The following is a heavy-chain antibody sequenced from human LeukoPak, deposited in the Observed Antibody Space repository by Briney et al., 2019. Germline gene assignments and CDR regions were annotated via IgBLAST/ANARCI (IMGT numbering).Heavy chain of an antibody. CDR2: ISSSSSTI. V-gene: IGHV3-11*04. D-gene: IGHD3-22*01. J-gene: IGHJ4*02. Sequence: SGGSLRLSCTASGFTFSDYFMSWIRQAPGKGLEWVSYISSSSSTIYYADSVKGRFTISRDNAKNSLYLQMNSLRDEDTAVYYCARGRGVYDSSGYYYYWGQGTLVTVSS. CDR1: GFTFSDYF. CDR3: ARGRGVYDSSGYYYY.